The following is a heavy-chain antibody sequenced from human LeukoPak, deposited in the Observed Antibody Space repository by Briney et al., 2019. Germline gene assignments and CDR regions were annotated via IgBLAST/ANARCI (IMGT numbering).Heavy chain of an antibody. J-gene: IGHJ4*02. CDR1: GFTFSSYA. CDR2: ISGSGGIT. CDR3: ARDSVSSSWYLPGFDY. V-gene: IGHV3-23*01. Sequence: GGSLRLSCAASGFTFSSYAMSWVRQAPGKGLEWVSGISGSGGITYYADSVKGRFTISRDNSKNTLYLQMNSLRAEDTAVYYCARDSVSSSWYLPGFDYWGQGTLVTVSS. D-gene: IGHD6-13*01.